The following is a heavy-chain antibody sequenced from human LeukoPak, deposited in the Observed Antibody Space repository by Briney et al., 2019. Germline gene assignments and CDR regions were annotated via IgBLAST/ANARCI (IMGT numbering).Heavy chain of an antibody. V-gene: IGHV3-7*01. CDR3: ARIVGAKDRPFDY. Sequence: GGSLRLSCAASGFTFSSYAMSWVRQAPGKGLEWVANIKQDGSEKYYVDSVKGRFTISRDNAKNSLYLQMNSLRAEDTAVYHCARIVGAKDRPFDYWGQGTLVTVSS. CDR2: IKQDGSEK. D-gene: IGHD1-26*01. J-gene: IGHJ4*02. CDR1: GFTFSSYA.